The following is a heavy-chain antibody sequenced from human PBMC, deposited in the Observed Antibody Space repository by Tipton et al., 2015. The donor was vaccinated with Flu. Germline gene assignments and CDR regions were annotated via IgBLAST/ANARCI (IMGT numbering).Heavy chain of an antibody. CDR2: IYYTGST. Sequence: TLSLTCTVSGGSITSGGFYWTWIRQHLGKGLEWIGYIYYTGSTVYNPSLKSRVTISADTSKNQFSLNLTSVSAADTAVYYCARDTYGGSSFWGQGILVTVSS. CDR3: ARDTYGGSSF. D-gene: IGHD4-23*01. CDR1: GGSITSGGFY. J-gene: IGHJ1*01. V-gene: IGHV4-31*03.